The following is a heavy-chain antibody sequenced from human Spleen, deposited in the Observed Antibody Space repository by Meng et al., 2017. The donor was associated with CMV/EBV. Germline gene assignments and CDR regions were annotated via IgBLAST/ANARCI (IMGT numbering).Heavy chain of an antibody. V-gene: IGHV3-23*01. Sequence: GGSLRLSCAASGFTFSSYAMSWVRQAPGKGLEWVSAISGSGGSTYYADSVKGRFTISRDNAKNSLYLQMNSLRAEDTTVYYCARDRGGLRMGFDAFDIWGQGTVVTVSS. D-gene: IGHD4-17*01. J-gene: IGHJ3*02. CDR3: ARDRGGLRMGFDAFDI. CDR2: ISGSGGST. CDR1: GFTFSSYA.